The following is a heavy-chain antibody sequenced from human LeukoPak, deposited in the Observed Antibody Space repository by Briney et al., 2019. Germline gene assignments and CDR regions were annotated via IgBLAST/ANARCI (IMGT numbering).Heavy chain of an antibody. CDR1: GGSISSYY. V-gene: IGHV4-4*07. Sequence: PSETLSLTCPVSGGSISSYYWSWIRQPAGKGLEWIGRIYTSGSTNYNPSLKSRVTMSVDTSKNQFSLKLSSVTAADTAVYHCARSARYYYDSSGYYLYWYFDLWGRGTLVTVSS. CDR2: IYTSGST. D-gene: IGHD3-22*01. J-gene: IGHJ2*01. CDR3: ARSARYYYDSSGYYLYWYFDL.